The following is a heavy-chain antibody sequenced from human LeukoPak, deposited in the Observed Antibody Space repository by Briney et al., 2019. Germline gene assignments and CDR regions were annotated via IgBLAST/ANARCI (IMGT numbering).Heavy chain of an antibody. D-gene: IGHD4-17*01. CDR2: MYYSGTT. CDR1: GGSINSYY. Sequence: SETLSLTCTVSGGSINSYYWSWIRQAPGKGLEWIGYMYYSGTTNYNPSLKSRVTMSVDTSKNQFSLRLTSVTAADTAVYYCARQGYSDHLFDYWGQGTLVTVSS. V-gene: IGHV4-59*08. J-gene: IGHJ4*02. CDR3: ARQGYSDHLFDY.